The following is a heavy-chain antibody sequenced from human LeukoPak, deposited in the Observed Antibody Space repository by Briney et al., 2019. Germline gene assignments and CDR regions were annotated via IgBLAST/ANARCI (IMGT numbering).Heavy chain of an antibody. J-gene: IGHJ4*02. D-gene: IGHD6-13*01. Sequence: SETLSLTCTVSGGSISSSSYYWGWIRQPPGKGLEWIGSIYYSGSTYYNPSLKSRVSISVDTSKNQFSLKLSSVTAADTAVYYCSRLEKSGCSSSWGEYYFDYWGQGTLVTVSS. V-gene: IGHV4-39*01. CDR3: SRLEKSGCSSSWGEYYFDY. CDR1: GGSISSSSYY. CDR2: IYYSGST.